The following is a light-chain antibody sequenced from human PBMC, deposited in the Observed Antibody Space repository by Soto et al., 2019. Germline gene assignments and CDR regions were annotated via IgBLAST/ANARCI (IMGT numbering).Light chain of an antibody. CDR2: AAS. J-gene: IGKJ5*01. Sequence: DIQMPQSPSSVYASVGDRVTITCRASQGISSWLACYKQKPGKAHKLQIYAASSLQSGVPSRFSGSGSGTDVSLTISSLQPEDFATYYCQQANSFPFSFGQVTRLEIK. V-gene: IGKV1D-12*01. CDR1: QGISSW. CDR3: QQANSFPFS.